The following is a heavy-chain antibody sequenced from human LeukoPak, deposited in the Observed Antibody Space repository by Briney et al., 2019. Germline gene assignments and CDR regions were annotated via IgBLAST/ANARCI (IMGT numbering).Heavy chain of an antibody. J-gene: IGHJ4*02. V-gene: IGHV3-15*01. CDR3: ARWNLGSDY. CDR2: IKSKTDGGTT. Sequence: GGSLRLSCAASGFTFSNAWMSWVRQAPGKGLEWVGRIKSKTDGGTTDYAAPVKGRFTISRDDSKNTPYLQMNSLRAEDTGVYYCARWNLGSDYWGQGTLVTVSS. CDR1: GFTFSNAW. D-gene: IGHD5-24*01.